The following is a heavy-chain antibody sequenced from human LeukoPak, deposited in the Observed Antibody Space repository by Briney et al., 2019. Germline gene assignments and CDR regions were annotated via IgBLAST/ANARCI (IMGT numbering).Heavy chain of an antibody. J-gene: IGHJ4*02. V-gene: IGHV3-21*06. CDR2: ISSSSSYK. D-gene: IGHD6-13*01. Sequence: GGSLRLSCAASGFTFSSYSMNWVRQAPGKGLEWVSSISSSSSYKYYPDSVKGRFTISRDNSRSTLDLQMNSLRVEDTAMYYCAKDRYSSSSTFSVNPFDYWGQGIPVTVSP. CDR1: GFTFSSYS. CDR3: AKDRYSSSSTFSVNPFDY.